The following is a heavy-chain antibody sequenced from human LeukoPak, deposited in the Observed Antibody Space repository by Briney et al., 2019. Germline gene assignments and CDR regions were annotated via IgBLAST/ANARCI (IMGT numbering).Heavy chain of an antibody. CDR2: ISSSTSYV. J-gene: IGHJ5*02. Sequence: GGSLRLSCAASGFTFSSYSMNWVRQAPGKGLEWVSSISSSTSYVHYADSIKGRFTISRDNAKNSLYLQMNSLRAEDTAVYYCARGPYYDILTGYYEWWWFDPWGQGTLVTVSS. CDR1: GFTFSSYS. V-gene: IGHV3-21*01. D-gene: IGHD3-9*01. CDR3: ARGPYYDILTGYYEWWWFDP.